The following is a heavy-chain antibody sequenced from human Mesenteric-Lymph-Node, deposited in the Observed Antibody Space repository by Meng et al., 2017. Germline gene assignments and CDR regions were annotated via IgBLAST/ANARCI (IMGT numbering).Heavy chain of an antibody. V-gene: IGHV3-74*01. Sequence: GESLKISCAASGITFSAYWMHWVRQAPGKGLVWVSSCNSDGSSTNYADSVKGRFTISRDKAKNTLYLQMNSLRAEDTAVYYCARGQRLSSRRPSFVVVPVALSTSRLFFVWFDPWGQGTLVTVSS. D-gene: IGHD2-2*01. CDR1: GITFSAYW. J-gene: IGHJ5*02. CDR2: CNSDGSST. CDR3: ARGQRLSSRRPSFVVVPVALSTSRLFFVWFDP.